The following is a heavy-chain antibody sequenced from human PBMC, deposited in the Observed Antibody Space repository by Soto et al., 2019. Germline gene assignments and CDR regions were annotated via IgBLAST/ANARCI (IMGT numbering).Heavy chain of an antibody. CDR2: IFHDGTA. CDR1: GVSLTSGNW. D-gene: IGHD3-10*01. Sequence: SETLSLTCAVSGVSLTSGNWWTWVRQSPQRGLEYIGEIFHDGTANYYPSFERRVAMSADTSRNQFSLKLTSVTAADTAVYFCARLVYDTRLNYMYFDFWGPGTLVTVYS. J-gene: IGHJ4*02. CDR3: ARLVYDTRLNYMYFDF. V-gene: IGHV4-4*02.